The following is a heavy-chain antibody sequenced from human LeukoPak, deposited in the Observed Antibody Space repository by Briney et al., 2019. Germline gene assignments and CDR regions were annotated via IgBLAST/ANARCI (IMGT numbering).Heavy chain of an antibody. D-gene: IGHD2-21*01. CDR1: GGSISSSSYY. J-gene: IGHJ3*02. Sequence: PSETLSLTCTVSGGSISSSSYYWGWIRQPPGKGLEGFGSIYYSGSTDYNPSLKSRVTMSVDTSKNQFSLRLSSVTAADTAVYYCARDGLGPYCGGDCFSHDAFDIWGQGTMVTVSS. CDR2: IYYSGST. CDR3: ARDGLGPYCGGDCFSHDAFDI. V-gene: IGHV4-39*07.